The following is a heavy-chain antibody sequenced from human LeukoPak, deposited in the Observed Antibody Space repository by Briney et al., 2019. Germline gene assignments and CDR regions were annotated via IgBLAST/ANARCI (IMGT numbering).Heavy chain of an antibody. Sequence: PSETLSLTCTVSGGSIRSYHWSWIRQPPGKRLEWIGYIYDSGSTHYNPSLKSRVTISIDTSKNQFSLKLSSVTAADTAVYYCAREAYIHGDLTNFDSWGQGTLVIVSS. CDR3: AREAYIHGDLTNFDS. CDR2: IYDSGST. D-gene: IGHD4-17*01. J-gene: IGHJ4*02. CDR1: GGSIRSYH. V-gene: IGHV4-59*01.